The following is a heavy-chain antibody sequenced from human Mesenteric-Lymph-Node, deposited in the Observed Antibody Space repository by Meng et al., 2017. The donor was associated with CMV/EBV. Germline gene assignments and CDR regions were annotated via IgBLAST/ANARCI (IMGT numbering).Heavy chain of an antibody. CDR1: GFTFSSYW. CDR3: ARDLTRYYDFWRRYGMDV. Sequence: GESLKISCAASGFTFSSYWMSWVRQAPGKGLEWVANIKQDGSEKYYVDSVKGRFTISRDNAKNSLYLQMNSLRAEDTAVYYCARDLTRYYDFWRRYGMDVWGQGTTVTVSS. CDR2: IKQDGSEK. J-gene: IGHJ6*02. V-gene: IGHV3-7*03. D-gene: IGHD3-3*01.